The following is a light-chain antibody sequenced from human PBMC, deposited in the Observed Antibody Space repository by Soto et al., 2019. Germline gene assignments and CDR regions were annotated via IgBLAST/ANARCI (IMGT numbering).Light chain of an antibody. CDR3: SAWDNSLNGYV. V-gene: IGLV1-44*01. Sequence: QSVLTQLLSASASPGQRVTISCSAGSSNIGSNTVAWYQHLPGAAPPRLIFTAGKRPSGVPGRFSGSMSGTSASLAISGAQPEDEGDYYCSAWDNSLNGYVFGPGTKVTVL. J-gene: IGLJ1*01. CDR1: SSNIGSNT. CDR2: TAG.